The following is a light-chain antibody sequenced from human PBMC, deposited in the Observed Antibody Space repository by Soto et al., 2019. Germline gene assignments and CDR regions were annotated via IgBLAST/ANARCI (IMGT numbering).Light chain of an antibody. CDR3: RQSFTTPYT. CDR1: QSISSY. Sequence: DIQMTQSPSSLSASVGDRVTITCRASQSISSYLNWYQQKPGKAPKFLIYEASSLQSGVPSRFSGSGSGTEFTLTISSLQPEDFATYHCRQSFTTPYTFGQGTKLEIK. V-gene: IGKV1-39*01. CDR2: EAS. J-gene: IGKJ2*01.